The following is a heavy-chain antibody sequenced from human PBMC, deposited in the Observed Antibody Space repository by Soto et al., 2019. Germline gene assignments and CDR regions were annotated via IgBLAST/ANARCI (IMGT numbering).Heavy chain of an antibody. V-gene: IGHV3-23*01. J-gene: IGHJ5*01. CDR1: GFTFSSND. CDR3: AKNSGWFDS. D-gene: IGHD3-10*01. Sequence: PGGSLRLSCAASGFTFSSNDMTWVRQAPGKGLEWVSTIDGSGATTYYADFVEGRFTVSRDNSKNTVYVQMKNLRADDTALYYCAKNSGWFDSWGQGTLVTVSS. CDR2: IDGSGATT.